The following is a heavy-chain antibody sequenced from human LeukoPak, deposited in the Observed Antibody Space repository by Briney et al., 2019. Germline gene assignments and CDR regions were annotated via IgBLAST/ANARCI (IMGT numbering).Heavy chain of an antibody. CDR1: GFTFSAYS. J-gene: IGHJ4*02. CDR3: ARVNWGHWLGP. CDR2: ISSTSSYI. V-gene: IGHV3-21*01. D-gene: IGHD6-19*01. Sequence: GGSLRLSCAASGFTFSAYSMNWVRQAPGKGLEWVSFISSTSSYIYYADLVKGRFTISRDNAKNSLYLQMNSLRVDDTAIYFCARVNWGHWLGPWGQGTLLTVSS.